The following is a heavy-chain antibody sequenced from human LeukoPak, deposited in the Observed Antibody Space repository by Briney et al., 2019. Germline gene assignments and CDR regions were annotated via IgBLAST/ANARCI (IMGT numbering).Heavy chain of an antibody. V-gene: IGHV3-53*01. Sequence: GGSLRLSCAASGFTVSSNYMSWVREAPGKGVEWVSVIYSGGRTYYADSVKGRFTISRENSKNKLYFQVNSMRAEETAVYYYGGSILGSVASYVYGQGGTVIASS. D-gene: IGHD1-26*01. CDR1: GFTVSSNY. J-gene: IGHJ3*01. CDR2: IYSGGRT. CDR3: GGSILGSVASYV.